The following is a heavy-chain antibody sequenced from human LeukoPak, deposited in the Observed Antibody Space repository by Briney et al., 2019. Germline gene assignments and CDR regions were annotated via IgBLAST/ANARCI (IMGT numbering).Heavy chain of an antibody. D-gene: IGHD4-23*01. V-gene: IGHV3-48*03. CDR3: ARTVARIGY. Sequence: GGSLRLSCAASGFTFSSYEMNWVHQAPGKGLEWVSHISSSGSTIYYTDSVKGRFTISRDNSKNLLYLQMNSLGAEDTAIYYCARTVARIGYWGQGTLVTVSS. CDR1: GFTFSSYE. J-gene: IGHJ4*02. CDR2: ISSSGSTI.